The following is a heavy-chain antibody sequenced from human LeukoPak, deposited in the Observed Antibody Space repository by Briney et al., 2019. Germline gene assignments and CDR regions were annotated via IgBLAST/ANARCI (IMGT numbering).Heavy chain of an antibody. V-gene: IGHV4-61*01. CDR3: ARSVEGYCSGGSCYSYYYYMDV. CDR1: GDSVTSNSYY. D-gene: IGHD2-15*01. Sequence: PSETLSLTCTVSGDSVTSNSYYWGWIRQPPGKGLEWIGNIYYSGSTNYNPSLKSRVTISVDTSKNQFSLKLSSVTAADTAVYYCARSVEGYCSGGSCYSYYYYMDVWGKGTTVTVSS. J-gene: IGHJ6*03. CDR2: IYYSGST.